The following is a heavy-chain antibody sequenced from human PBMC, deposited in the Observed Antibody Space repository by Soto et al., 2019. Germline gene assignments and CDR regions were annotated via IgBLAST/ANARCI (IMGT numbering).Heavy chain of an antibody. Sequence: QVQLVESGGGVVQPGRSLRLSCEASGFTFNTHGMHWVRQAPGKGLEWLTFISYDGSNKYYADSVKGRFTISRDNSKKTLFLQMSRLRAEDTAVYYCARGRWDLLWGDYWGQGTLVPVSS. CDR2: ISYDGSNK. V-gene: IGHV3-30*03. J-gene: IGHJ4*02. CDR3: ARGRWDLLWGDY. CDR1: GFTFNTHG. D-gene: IGHD1-26*01.